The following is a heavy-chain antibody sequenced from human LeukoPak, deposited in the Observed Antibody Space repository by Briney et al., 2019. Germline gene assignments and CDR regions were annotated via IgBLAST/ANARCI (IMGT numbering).Heavy chain of an antibody. D-gene: IGHD2/OR15-2a*01. CDR2: ISGSGDNT. CDR3: AKMKGHPLQKYYMDV. J-gene: IGHJ6*01. Sequence: GGSLRLSCAASGSTFSGFAMSWVRRTPGKGLEWVSGISGSGDNTLYAASVKGRFTISRDNSKNTLYLEMNSLRAEDTAIYYCAKMKGHPLQKYYMDVWGQGTTVTVSS. V-gene: IGHV3-23*01. CDR1: GSTFSGFA.